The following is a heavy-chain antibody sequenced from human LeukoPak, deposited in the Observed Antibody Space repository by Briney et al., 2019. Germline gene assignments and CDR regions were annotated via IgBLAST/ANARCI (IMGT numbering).Heavy chain of an antibody. Sequence: GGSLRLSCAASGLTFSSYAMHWVRQAPGKRLEWVAVISYDGSNKYYADSVKGRFTISRDNSKNTLYLQMNSLRAEDTAVYYCAREVNYDIMRPLYYYYYGMDVWGQGTTVTVSS. CDR3: AREVNYDIMRPLYYYYYGMDV. D-gene: IGHD3-9*01. V-gene: IGHV3-30-3*01. CDR1: GLTFSSYA. CDR2: ISYDGSNK. J-gene: IGHJ6*02.